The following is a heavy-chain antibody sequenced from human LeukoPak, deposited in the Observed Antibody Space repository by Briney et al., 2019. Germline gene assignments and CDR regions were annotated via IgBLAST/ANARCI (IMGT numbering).Heavy chain of an antibody. CDR2: IYSGGST. CDR1: GFTFSSHD. V-gene: IGHV3-53*01. CDR3: AMRGNTWYDC. D-gene: IGHD6-13*01. J-gene: IGHJ4*02. Sequence: GGSLRLSCAASGFTFSSHDMHWVRQAAGKGLEWVSVIYSGGSTYYADSVKGRFTISRDNSKNTVDLQMNSLRVEDTAVYYCAMRGNTWYDCWGQGTLVTVSS.